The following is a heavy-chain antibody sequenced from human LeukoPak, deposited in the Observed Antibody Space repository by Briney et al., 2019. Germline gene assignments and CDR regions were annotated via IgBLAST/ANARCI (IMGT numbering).Heavy chain of an antibody. J-gene: IGHJ6*02. V-gene: IGHV3-13*04. CDR1: GFTFNAYD. CDR2: IGRAGDT. D-gene: IGHD6-19*01. CDR3: ARDSSGWGLAV. Sequence: GGSLRLSCAAAGFTFNAYDMHWVRQAPGKGLEWVSYIGRAGDTYYSGSVKGRFTISREDAKNSLYLQMNSLGVGDTAVYYCARDSSGWGLAVWGQGTTVTVSS.